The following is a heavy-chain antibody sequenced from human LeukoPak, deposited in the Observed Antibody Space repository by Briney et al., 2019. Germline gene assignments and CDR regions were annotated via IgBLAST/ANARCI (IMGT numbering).Heavy chain of an antibody. D-gene: IGHD6-19*01. CDR2: INGGGYST. J-gene: IGHJ4*02. V-gene: IGHV3-23*01. CDR3: AKDAVASNVGYYFDF. Sequence: GGSLRLSCAASEFTFSSYAMTWVRQAPGKGLEWVSAINGGGYSTYYADSVKGRFTISRDNSKNTLYLQMNSLRAEDTAVYYCAKDAVASNVGYYFDFWGQGTLVTVSS. CDR1: EFTFSSYA.